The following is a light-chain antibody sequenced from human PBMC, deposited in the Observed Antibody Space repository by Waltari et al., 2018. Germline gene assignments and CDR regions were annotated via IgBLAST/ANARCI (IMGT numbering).Light chain of an antibody. CDR2: DVS. CDR3: ASYTSSNTYV. CDR1: SSDVGGYNF. V-gene: IGLV2-14*03. Sequence: QSALTQPASVSGSPGQSITMSCTGTSSDVGGYNFVPWYQQHPGKAPKLLIYDVSDRPSGVSNRFSASKSGKTASLTISGLQAEDEADYYCASYTSSNTYVFGGGTKVTVL. J-gene: IGLJ1*01.